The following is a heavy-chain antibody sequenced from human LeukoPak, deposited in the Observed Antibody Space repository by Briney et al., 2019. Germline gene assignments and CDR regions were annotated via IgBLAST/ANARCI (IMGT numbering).Heavy chain of an antibody. Sequence: GRSLRLSCAASGFTFSSYGMHWVRQAPGKGLEWVAVIWYDGSNKYYADSVKGRFTISRDNSKNTLYLQMNSLRAEDTAVYYCARDRDSIVGATTFWSDPWGQGTLVTVSS. V-gene: IGHV3-33*01. CDR1: GFTFSSYG. J-gene: IGHJ5*02. CDR3: ARDRDSIVGATTFWSDP. CDR2: IWYDGSNK. D-gene: IGHD1-26*01.